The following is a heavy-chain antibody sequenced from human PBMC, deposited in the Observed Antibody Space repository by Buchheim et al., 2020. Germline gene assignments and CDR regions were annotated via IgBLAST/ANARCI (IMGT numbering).Heavy chain of an antibody. CDR3: ARVGIVVVPAAEVYYYYGMDV. J-gene: IGHJ6*02. V-gene: IGHV3-48*03. CDR1: GFTFSSYE. Sequence: EVQLVESGGGLVQPGGSLRLSCAASGFTFSSYEMNWVRQAPGKGLEWVSYISSSGSTIYYADSVKGRFTISRDNAKNSLYLQMNSLRAEDTAVYYCARVGIVVVPAAEVYYYYGMDVWGQGTT. CDR2: ISSSGSTI. D-gene: IGHD2-2*03.